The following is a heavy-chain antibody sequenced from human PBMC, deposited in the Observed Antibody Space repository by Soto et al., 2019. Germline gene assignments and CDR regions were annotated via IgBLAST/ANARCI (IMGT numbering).Heavy chain of an antibody. Sequence: SVKVSCKASGGTFSSYTISWVRQAPGQGLEWMGRIIPILGIANYAQKFQGRVTIAADKSTSTAYMELSSLRSEDTAVYYCARDEGYCSSTSCYEFDYWGQGTLVTVSS. D-gene: IGHD2-2*01. CDR1: GGTFSSYT. CDR3: ARDEGYCSSTSCYEFDY. CDR2: IIPILGIA. J-gene: IGHJ4*02. V-gene: IGHV1-69*04.